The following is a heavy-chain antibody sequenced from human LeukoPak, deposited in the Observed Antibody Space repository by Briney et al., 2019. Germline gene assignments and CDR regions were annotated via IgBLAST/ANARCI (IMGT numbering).Heavy chain of an antibody. D-gene: IGHD6-19*01. Sequence: GGSLRLSCAASGFTVSSNYMSWVRQAPGKGLEWVSVIYSGGSTYYADSVKGGFIISRDNSKNTLYLQMNSLRAEDTAVYYCARASAVAGNYYYYYMDVWGKGTTVTVSS. J-gene: IGHJ6*03. CDR3: ARASAVAGNYYYYYMDV. CDR1: GFTVSSNY. V-gene: IGHV3-53*01. CDR2: IYSGGST.